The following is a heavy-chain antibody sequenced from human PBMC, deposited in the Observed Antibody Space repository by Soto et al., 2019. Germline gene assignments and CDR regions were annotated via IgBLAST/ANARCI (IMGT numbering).Heavy chain of an antibody. CDR2: ISYTGST. CDR1: DGSISTYY. Sequence: QVQLQESGPGLVKPSETLSLTCTVSDGSISTYYWTWIRQPPGKGLEWIGYISYTGSTNYNPSLKSRVTISVDTSKNQFSLNLRSVTAADTAVYYCARSYYDFWSGYDWGQGTLVTVPS. J-gene: IGHJ4*02. CDR3: ARSYYDFWSGYD. D-gene: IGHD3-3*01. V-gene: IGHV4-59*01.